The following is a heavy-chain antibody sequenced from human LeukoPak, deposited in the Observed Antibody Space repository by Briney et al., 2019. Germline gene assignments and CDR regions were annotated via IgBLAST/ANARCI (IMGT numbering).Heavy chain of an antibody. Sequence: GGSLRLSCAASGFTFSSYGMNWVRQAPGKGLEWVSYISNSGRTIYYADSVKGRFTISRDNAKNSLYLQMNSLRAEDTAVYYCARERVAVVFFDYWRQGTLVTVSS. J-gene: IGHJ4*02. CDR2: ISNSGRTI. V-gene: IGHV3-48*03. D-gene: IGHD6-19*01. CDR1: GFTFSSYG. CDR3: ARERVAVVFFDY.